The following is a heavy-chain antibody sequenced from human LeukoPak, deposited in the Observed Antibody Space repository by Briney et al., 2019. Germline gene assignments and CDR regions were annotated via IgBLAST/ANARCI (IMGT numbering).Heavy chain of an antibody. Sequence: GGSLRLSCAASGFTFSSYEMNWVRQAPGKGLEWVSYISSSGSTIYYADSVKGRFTISRDNAKNSLYLQMNSLRSEDTAVYYCAREDDYGGNWFDPWGQGTLVTVSS. J-gene: IGHJ5*02. D-gene: IGHD4-23*01. CDR1: GFTFSSYE. CDR2: ISSSGSTI. V-gene: IGHV3-48*03. CDR3: AREDDYGGNWFDP.